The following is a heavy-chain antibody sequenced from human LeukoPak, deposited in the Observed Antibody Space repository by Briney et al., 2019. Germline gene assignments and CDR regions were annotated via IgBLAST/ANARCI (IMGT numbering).Heavy chain of an antibody. CDR2: IYYSGST. CDR1: GGAISSGGYY. CDR3: ARVTSSRVLWFGELLHNRSFDL. J-gene: IGHJ2*01. Sequence: KSSETLSLTCTVSGGAISSGGYYWSWIRQHPGKGLEWIGYIYYSGSTYYNPSLKSRVTISVDTSKNQFSLKLSSVTAADTAVYYCARVTSSRVLWFGELLHNRSFDLWGRGTLVTVSS. D-gene: IGHD3-10*01. V-gene: IGHV4-30-4*08.